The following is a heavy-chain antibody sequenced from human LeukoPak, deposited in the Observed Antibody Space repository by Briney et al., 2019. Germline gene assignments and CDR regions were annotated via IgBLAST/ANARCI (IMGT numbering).Heavy chain of an antibody. Sequence: GGSLRLSCAASGFSLNIYGMVWVRQAPGKGLEWIASTGLSSSYIGYADSVKGRFSISRDNGENSVYLQMNSLRAEDTAVYFCARERSYCSGATCSLDLWGQGTLVTVSS. CDR3: ARERSYCSGATCSLDL. J-gene: IGHJ5*02. V-gene: IGHV3-21*01. CDR2: TGLSSSYI. D-gene: IGHD2-15*01. CDR1: GFSLNIYG.